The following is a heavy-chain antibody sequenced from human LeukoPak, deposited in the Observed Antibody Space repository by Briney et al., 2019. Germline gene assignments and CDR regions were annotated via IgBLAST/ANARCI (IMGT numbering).Heavy chain of an antibody. CDR2: ISGSGGST. D-gene: IGHD3-3*01. V-gene: IGHV3-23*01. CDR1: GFTFSSYG. CDR3: AKASSLEWLDNWFDP. Sequence: PGGSLRLSCAASGFTFSSYGMHWVRQAPGKGLEWVSAISGSGGSTYYADSVKGRFTISRDNSKNTLYLQMNSLRAEDTAVYYCAKASSLEWLDNWFDPWGQGTLVTVSS. J-gene: IGHJ5*02.